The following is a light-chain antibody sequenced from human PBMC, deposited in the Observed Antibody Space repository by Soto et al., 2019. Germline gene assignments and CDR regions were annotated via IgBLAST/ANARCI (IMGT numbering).Light chain of an antibody. CDR2: EVS. J-gene: IGLJ1*01. CDR1: SSDDGGYNY. Sequence: QSALTQPPSASGSPGQSVTISCTGISSDDGGYNYVSWYQQHPGKAPKLMIYEVSKRPSGVPDRFSGSKSGNTASLTVSGLQAEDEADYYCCSYAGSNNFPYVFGTGTQLTVL. CDR3: CSYAGSNNFPYV. V-gene: IGLV2-8*01.